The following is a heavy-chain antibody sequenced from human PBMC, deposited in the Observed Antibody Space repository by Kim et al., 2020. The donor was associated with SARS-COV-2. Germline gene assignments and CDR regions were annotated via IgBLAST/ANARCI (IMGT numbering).Heavy chain of an antibody. D-gene: IGHD5-18*01. Sequence: YADSVKGRFTISRDNSKNTLYLQMNSLRAEDTAVYYCARSRSGSYRSFFDYWGQGTLVTVSS. V-gene: IGHV3-30*01. CDR3: ARSRSGSYRSFFDY. J-gene: IGHJ4*02.